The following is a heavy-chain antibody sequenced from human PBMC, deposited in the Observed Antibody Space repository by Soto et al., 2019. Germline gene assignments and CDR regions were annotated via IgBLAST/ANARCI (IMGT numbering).Heavy chain of an antibody. J-gene: IGHJ3*02. CDR2: ISYDGSKR. CDR1: GFTFSDYG. V-gene: IGHV3-30*18. D-gene: IGHD2-8*01. Sequence: QVQLVESGGGVVQPGRSPRLSCAASGFTFSDYGMHWVRQAPGKGLHWVALISYDGSKRYYEDYVKGRFTISRDNSKNTQYLQMDSLRAEDTAMYYCAKPKNAVRIDAFDIWGQGTMLTVSS. CDR3: AKPKNAVRIDAFDI.